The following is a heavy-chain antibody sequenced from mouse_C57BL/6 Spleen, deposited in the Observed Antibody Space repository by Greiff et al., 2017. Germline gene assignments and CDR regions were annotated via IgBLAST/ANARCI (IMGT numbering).Heavy chain of an antibody. D-gene: IGHD2-4*01. J-gene: IGHJ3*01. Sequence: VQLQQSGAELVRPGTSVKMSCKASGYTFTNYWIGWAKQRPGHGLEWIGDIYTGGGYTNYNEKFKGKATMTADKSSSTTYMQFSSLTSEDSAIYYGARSDCDDDWAGFAYWGQGTLVTVSA. CDR3: ARSDCDDDWAGFAY. CDR2: IYTGGGYT. V-gene: IGHV1-63*01. CDR1: GYTFTNYW.